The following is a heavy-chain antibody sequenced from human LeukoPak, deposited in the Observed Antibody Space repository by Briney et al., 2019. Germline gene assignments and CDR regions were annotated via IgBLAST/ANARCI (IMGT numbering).Heavy chain of an antibody. CDR2: ISYDGSNK. CDR1: GFTFSSYG. V-gene: IGHV3-30*18. CDR3: AKAQGGAGGETYYYGMDV. D-gene: IGHD3-10*01. J-gene: IGHJ6*02. Sequence: GGSLRPSCAASGFTFSSYGMHWVRQAPGKGLEWVAVISYDGSNKYYADSVKGRFTISRDNSKNTLYLQMNSLRAEDTAVYYCAKAQGGAGGETYYYGMDVWGQGTTVTVSS.